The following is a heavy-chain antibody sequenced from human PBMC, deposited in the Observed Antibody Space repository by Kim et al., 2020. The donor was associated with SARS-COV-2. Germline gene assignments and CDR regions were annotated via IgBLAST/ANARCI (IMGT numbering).Heavy chain of an antibody. CDR1: GFTFSGSN. V-gene: IGHV3-73*01. J-gene: IGHJ4*02. CDR2: ISTRPKSYGT. CDR3: TSLTTSGGTY. Sequence: GGSLRLSCAASGFTFSGSNIHWVRQASGKRLEWVGRISTRPKSYGTAYSASVKGRFTISRDDSKNTAYLQLNSLRAEDTAVYYCTSLTTSGGTYWGQGTRVT. D-gene: IGHD3-22*01.